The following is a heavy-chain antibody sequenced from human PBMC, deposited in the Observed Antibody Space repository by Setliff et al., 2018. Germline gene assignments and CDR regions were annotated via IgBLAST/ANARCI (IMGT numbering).Heavy chain of an antibody. V-gene: IGHV1-8*02. CDR3: ARKIPPQYYYMDV. Sequence: ASVKVSCKASGYTFTSYDINWVRQATGQGLEWMGWMNPNSGNTGYAQKFQGRVTMTRNTSTSTAYMELRSLRSDDTAVYYCARKIPPQYYYMDVWGKGTTVTVSS. CDR2: MNPNSGNT. CDR1: GYTFTSYD. J-gene: IGHJ6*03.